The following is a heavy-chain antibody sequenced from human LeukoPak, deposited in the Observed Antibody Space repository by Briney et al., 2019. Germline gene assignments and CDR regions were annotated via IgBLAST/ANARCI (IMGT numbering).Heavy chain of an antibody. V-gene: IGHV4-4*02. CDR3: AKDSPPVYDFWSGRYYYYYYMDV. D-gene: IGHD3-3*01. J-gene: IGHJ6*03. Sequence: SETLSLTCAVSGGSISSSNWWSWVRQPPGEGLEWIGEIYHSGSTNYNPSLKSRVTISVDKSKNQFSLKLSSVTAADTAVYYCAKDSPPVYDFWSGRYYYYYYMDVWGKGTTVTVSS. CDR2: IYHSGST. CDR1: GGSISSSNW.